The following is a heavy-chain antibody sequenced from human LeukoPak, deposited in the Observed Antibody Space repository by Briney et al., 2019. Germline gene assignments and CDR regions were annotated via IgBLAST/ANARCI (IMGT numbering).Heavy chain of an antibody. CDR1: GFTFSSYS. J-gene: IGHJ4*02. CDR3: ARTLPYNYYGSGGYDTAIDY. CDR2: IISISRYI. V-gene: IGHV3-21*01. D-gene: IGHD3-10*01. Sequence: GGSLGLSCAASGFTFSSYSMNCVRQAPGKGLEWVSSIISISRYIYYADSVKSRFSISRDNATNSLYLQKNSLRAENTGVYYCARTLPYNYYGSGGYDTAIDYWGQGTLVTVSS.